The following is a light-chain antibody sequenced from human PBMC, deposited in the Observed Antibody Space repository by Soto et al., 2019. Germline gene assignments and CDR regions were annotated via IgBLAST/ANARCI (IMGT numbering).Light chain of an antibody. CDR2: AAY. CDR1: QSISTY. J-gene: IGKJ5*01. V-gene: IGKV1-39*01. CDR3: KQSYNIPIT. Sequence: DIQMTQFPPSLSASVGDRVTITCRASQSISTYLNWYQQRPGKAHKLLIYAAYTLQSGVQSRFSGSGSGTDFTLIIRSLQPEDFATFYCKQSYNIPITFGQGTRLEIK.